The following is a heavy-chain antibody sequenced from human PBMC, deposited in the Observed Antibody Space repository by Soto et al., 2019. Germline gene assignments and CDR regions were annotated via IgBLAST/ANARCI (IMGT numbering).Heavy chain of an antibody. D-gene: IGHD3-16*01. CDR3: ARDRFNYYYGMDV. CDR1: GYTFTSYY. Sequence: ASVKVSCKASGYTFTSYYMHWVRPAPGQGLEWMGILNPSGGSKSYAQKLQGGVTMTRDTSISTVYMELSRLRSDDTAVYYCARDRFNYYYGMDVWAQGTTVPVSS. CDR2: LNPSGGSK. V-gene: IGHV1-46*04. J-gene: IGHJ6*02.